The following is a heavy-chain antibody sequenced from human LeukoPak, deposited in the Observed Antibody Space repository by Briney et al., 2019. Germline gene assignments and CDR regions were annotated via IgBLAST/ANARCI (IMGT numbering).Heavy chain of an antibody. D-gene: IGHD3-22*01. V-gene: IGHV4-39*07. Sequence: PSETLSLTCTVSGGSISSSSYYWGWIRQPPGKGLEWIGSIYYSGSTYYNPSLKSRVTISVDTSKNQFSLKLSPVTAADTAVYYCARLFYYDSSGYQRGYFDYWGQGTLVTVSS. CDR1: GGSISSSSYY. J-gene: IGHJ4*02. CDR3: ARLFYYDSSGYQRGYFDY. CDR2: IYYSGST.